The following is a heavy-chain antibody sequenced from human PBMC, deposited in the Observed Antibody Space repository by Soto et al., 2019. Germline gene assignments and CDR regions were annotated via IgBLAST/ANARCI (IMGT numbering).Heavy chain of an antibody. CDR3: AKALIGGDSLYFFYGLDV. CDR2: ISWNSSSI. V-gene: IGHV3-9*01. J-gene: IGHJ6*02. CDR1: GFTYDDYA. Sequence: EVQLVESGGGLVQPGRSLRLSCAASGFTYDDYAMHWVRQAPGKGLEWVSGISWNSSSIGYADSVKGRFTISRDNAKNYLYLQMKSLRGEDTALYYCAKALIGGDSLYFFYGLDVWGQGTTVTVSS. D-gene: IGHD2-21*02.